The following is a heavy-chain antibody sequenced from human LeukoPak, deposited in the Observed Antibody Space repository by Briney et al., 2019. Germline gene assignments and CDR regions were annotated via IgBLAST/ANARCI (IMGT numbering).Heavy chain of an antibody. CDR1: GGSISSYY. D-gene: IGHD6-13*01. J-gene: IGHJ4*02. CDR3: ARDRAAGVSYYFDS. CDR2: IYYSGST. Sequence: SETLSLTCTVSGGSISSYYWSWIRQPPGKGLEWIGYIYYSGSTNYNPSLKSRVTISVGTSKNQFSLKLSSVTAADTAVYYCARDRAAGVSYYFDSWGQGALVTVSS. V-gene: IGHV4-59*01.